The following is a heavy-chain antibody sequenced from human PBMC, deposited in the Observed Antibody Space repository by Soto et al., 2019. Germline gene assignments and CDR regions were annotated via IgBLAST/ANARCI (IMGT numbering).Heavy chain of an antibody. D-gene: IGHD6-6*01. CDR2: IDYSGTI. Sequence: QLQLQESGPGLVKPSETLSLTCNASGGSISSTSYAWGWIRQSPGKGLEWIGTIDYSGTIYYNPSLKSRITISGDTSKTQISLKLSSVTAADTAVYYCARHVHNQGHEYYFDSWGQGTLVTVSS. CDR1: GGSISSTSYA. CDR3: ARHVHNQGHEYYFDS. J-gene: IGHJ4*02. V-gene: IGHV4-39*01.